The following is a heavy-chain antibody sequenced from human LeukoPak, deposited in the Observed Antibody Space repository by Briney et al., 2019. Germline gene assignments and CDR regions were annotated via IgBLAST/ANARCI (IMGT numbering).Heavy chain of an antibody. CDR2: ISSSTTI. D-gene: IGHD5/OR15-5a*01. Sequence: AGGSLRLSCAASGFTFSSNSMNWVRQAPGKGLEWVSYISSSTTIHYADSVKGRFTVSRDNGKNSLYLQMNSLRAEDTAVYYCARLLRGSLDYWGQGSQVTVSS. V-gene: IGHV3-48*01. J-gene: IGHJ4*02. CDR1: GFTFSSNS. CDR3: ARLLRGSLDY.